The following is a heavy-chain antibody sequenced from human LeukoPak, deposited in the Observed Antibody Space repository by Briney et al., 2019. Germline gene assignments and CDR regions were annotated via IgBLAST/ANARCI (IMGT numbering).Heavy chain of an antibody. CDR2: FTGNGGTT. J-gene: IGHJ4*02. CDR3: AKEHTIFGVVTYFDS. Sequence: PGGSLRLSCAASGFTFSTYAMSWVRQAPGKGLEWVSTFTGNGGTTYYADSVKGRFTISRDNSKNTLYLQMSTLRAEDTAIYYCAKEHTIFGVVTYFDSWGQGTLVTVSS. D-gene: IGHD3-3*01. CDR1: GFTFSTYA. V-gene: IGHV3-23*01.